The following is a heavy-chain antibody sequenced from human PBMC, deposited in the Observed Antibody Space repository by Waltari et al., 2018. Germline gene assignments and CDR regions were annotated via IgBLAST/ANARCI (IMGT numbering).Heavy chain of an antibody. CDR2: IYHSGST. V-gene: IGHV4-30-2*01. Sequence: SISSGGYSWSWIRQPPGKGLEWIGYIYHSGSTYYNPSLKSRVTISVDRSKNQFSLKLSSVTAADTAVYYCARKDYGGNSGGFDYWGQGTLVTVSS. CDR1: SISSGGYS. J-gene: IGHJ4*02. CDR3: ARKDYGGNSGGFDY. D-gene: IGHD2-21*02.